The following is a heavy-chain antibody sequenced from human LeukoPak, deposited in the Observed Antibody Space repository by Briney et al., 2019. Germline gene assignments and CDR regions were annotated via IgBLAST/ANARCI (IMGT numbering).Heavy chain of an antibody. CDR3: ARELWGYCSTNSCAFQH. CDR2: IYNDART. D-gene: IGHD2-2*01. Sequence: AGSLRLSCAATGFTVSNNYMSWVRQAPGKGLEWVSVIYNDARTHYADSVKGRFTISRDNSKNTLYLQINSLRAEDTAVYYCARELWGYCSTNSCAFQHWGQGTLVTVSS. J-gene: IGHJ1*01. V-gene: IGHV3-66*01. CDR1: GFTVSNNY.